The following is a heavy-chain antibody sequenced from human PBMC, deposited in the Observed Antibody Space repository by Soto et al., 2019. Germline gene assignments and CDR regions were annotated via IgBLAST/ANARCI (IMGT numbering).Heavy chain of an antibody. CDR3: ASRHSSPYFDY. CDR1: GDSITTNSYF. V-gene: IGHV4-39*01. CDR2: IYYSGTT. Sequence: SETLSLTCTVSGDSITTNSYFWAWIRQPPGKGLEWIGSIYYSGTTYYNPSLKSRVTISVDRSKNQFSLKLSSVTAADTAVYYCASRHSSPYFDYWGQGTLVTVSS. J-gene: IGHJ4*02. D-gene: IGHD6-13*01.